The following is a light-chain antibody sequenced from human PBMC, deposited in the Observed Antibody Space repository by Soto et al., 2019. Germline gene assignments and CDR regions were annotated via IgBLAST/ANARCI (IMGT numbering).Light chain of an antibody. Sequence: QSVLTQPASVSGSPGQSITISCTGTSSDDGSYNLVSWYQQYPGKAPKLMIYEDDERPSGVSNRFSGSKSGNTASLTISGLQAEDEADYYSYSYAGRSTSVFGGGTKLTVL. J-gene: IGLJ2*01. V-gene: IGLV2-23*01. CDR1: SSDDGSYNL. CDR2: EDD. CDR3: YSYAGRSTSV.